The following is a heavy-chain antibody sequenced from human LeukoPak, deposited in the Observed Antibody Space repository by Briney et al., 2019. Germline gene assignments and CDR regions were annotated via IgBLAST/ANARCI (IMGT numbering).Heavy chain of an antibody. CDR1: GFTFSSYA. D-gene: IGHD3-10*01. CDR3: AKEVSGSGSYYGGNDY. Sequence: PGGSLRLSCAASGFTFSSYAMGWVRQAPGKGLEWLSAITGTCGVTYYADSVKGRFTSSRDSSKTTLYLQMNSLRAEDTAVYYCAKEVSGSGSYYGGNDYWGQGTLVIVSS. CDR2: ITGTCGVT. V-gene: IGHV3-23*01. J-gene: IGHJ4*02.